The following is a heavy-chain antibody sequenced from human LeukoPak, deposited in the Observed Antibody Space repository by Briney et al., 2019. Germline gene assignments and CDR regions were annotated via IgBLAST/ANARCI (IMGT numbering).Heavy chain of an antibody. J-gene: IGHJ6*03. CDR2: IYHSGST. V-gene: IGHV4-38-2*01. Sequence: SETLSLTCAVSGYSINSGCYWGWIRQPPGRGLEWIGSIYHSGSTYYNPSLKSRVTMSVDTSKNQFSLKLSSVTAADTAVYYCASGVVVSPAPLYYMNVGAKGATVTVSS. CDR3: ASGVVVSPAPLYYMNV. CDR1: GYSINSGCY. D-gene: IGHD2-15*01.